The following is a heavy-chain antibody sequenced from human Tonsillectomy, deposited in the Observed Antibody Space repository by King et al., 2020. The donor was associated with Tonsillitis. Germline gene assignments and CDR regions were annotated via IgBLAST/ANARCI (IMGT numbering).Heavy chain of an antibody. J-gene: IGHJ4*02. Sequence: VQLVESGGGVVQPGRSLRLSCAASGFTFSSYGMHWVRQAPGKGLAWVAVIWYDGSNKYYADSVKGRFTISRDNSKKTVYLQMNSLRAEDTAVYYCARDTSGTHFDYWGQGTLVTVSS. CDR2: IWYDGSNK. D-gene: IGHD1-1*01. V-gene: IGHV3-33*01. CDR3: ARDTSGTHFDY. CDR1: GFTFSSYG.